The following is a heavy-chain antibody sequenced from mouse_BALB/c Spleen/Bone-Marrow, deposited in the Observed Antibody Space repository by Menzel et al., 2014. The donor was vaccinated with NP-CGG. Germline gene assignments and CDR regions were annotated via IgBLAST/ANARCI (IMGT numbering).Heavy chain of an antibody. CDR2: ISTGGTYT. J-gene: IGHJ2*01. CDR3: SRGYGDCIDY. CDR1: GFTFSSSI. V-gene: IGHV5-6-4*01. Sequence: EVKVVESGGGLVKPGGSLKLSCSASGFTFSSSIMSWVRQTPEKRLEWVATISTGGTYTYYPDSVKGRFTISRDNAKNTLYLQMSSLKSEDTAMYYCSRGYGDCIDYWGQGTTLTVSS. D-gene: IGHD2-13*01.